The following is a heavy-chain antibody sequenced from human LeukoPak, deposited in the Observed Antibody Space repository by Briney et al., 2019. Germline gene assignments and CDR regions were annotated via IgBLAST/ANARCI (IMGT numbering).Heavy chain of an antibody. V-gene: IGHV3-21*04. J-gene: IGHJ4*02. CDR1: GFTFSSYS. CDR3: AKDLSSTSFKKGYYFDY. Sequence: GGSLRLSCVASGFTFSSYSMNWVRLAPGKGLECVSSITISSSYIYYADSVKGRFTISRDNAKNSLYLQMNSLRAEDTAVYYCAKDLSSTSFKKGYYFDYWGQGTLVTVSS. D-gene: IGHD2-2*01. CDR2: ITISSSYI.